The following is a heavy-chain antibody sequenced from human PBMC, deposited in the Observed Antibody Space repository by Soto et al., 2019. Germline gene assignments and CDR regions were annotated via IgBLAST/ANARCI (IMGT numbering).Heavy chain of an antibody. CDR3: ARHSITGTTWGFDY. CDR1: GFTFSSYW. Sequence: EVQLVESGGGLVQPGGSLRLSCAASGFTFSSYWMSWVRQAPGKGLEWVANIKQDGSEKYYVDSVKGRFTISRDNAKNTRYMQRNSLRAEDTAVYYCARHSITGTTWGFDYWGQGTVLTVAS. CDR2: IKQDGSEK. V-gene: IGHV3-7*01. J-gene: IGHJ4*02. D-gene: IGHD1-7*01.